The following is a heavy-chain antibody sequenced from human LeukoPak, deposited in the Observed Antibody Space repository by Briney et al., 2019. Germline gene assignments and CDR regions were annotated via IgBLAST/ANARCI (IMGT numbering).Heavy chain of an antibody. J-gene: IGHJ4*02. CDR2: ISGSGGST. D-gene: IGHD6-6*01. Sequence: GGSLGLSCAASGFTFSSYAMSWVRQAPGKGLEWVSAISGSGGSTYYADSVKGRFTISRDNSKNTLYLQMNSLRAEDTAVYYCAKAIRASSYYFDYWGQGTLVTVSS. CDR1: GFTFSSYA. CDR3: AKAIRASSYYFDY. V-gene: IGHV3-23*01.